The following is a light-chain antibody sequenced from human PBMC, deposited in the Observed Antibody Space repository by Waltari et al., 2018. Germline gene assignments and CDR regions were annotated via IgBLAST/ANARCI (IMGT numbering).Light chain of an antibody. CDR1: QDIKKE. Sequence: DIQMTQSPSSLSASVGDRVTVTCRASQDIKKELSWYQQKPGKAPTLLIYAASTLQTGVSSRFSGSGSGTDFTLTISSLRPEDVATYYCQHDHKPPWTFGQGTNVEIK. V-gene: IGKV1-27*01. CDR2: AAS. J-gene: IGKJ1*01. CDR3: QHDHKPPWT.